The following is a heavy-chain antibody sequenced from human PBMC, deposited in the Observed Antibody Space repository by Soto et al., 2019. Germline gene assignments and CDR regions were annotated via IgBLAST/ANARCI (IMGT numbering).Heavy chain of an antibody. V-gene: IGHV1-3*01. CDR1: GYTFTSYA. CDR2: INAGKGNT. J-gene: IGHJ4*02. Sequence: ASVKVACKVSGYTFTSYAMHWVRQAPGQRLDWMGWINAGKGNTKYSQKFQGRVTITRDTSASTAYMELSSLRSEDTAVYYSASGATAGNFLDFDYWGQGTLVTVSS. CDR3: ASGATAGNFLDFDY. D-gene: IGHD6-13*01.